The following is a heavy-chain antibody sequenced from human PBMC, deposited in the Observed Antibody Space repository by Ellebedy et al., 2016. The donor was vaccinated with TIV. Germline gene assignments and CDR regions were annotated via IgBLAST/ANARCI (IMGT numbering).Heavy chain of an antibody. Sequence: PGGSLRLSCAATGLMFKSYAMTWVRQAPGKGLEWVSAISGRGDKKYYADSVKGRFAIPRDNSKDTLQLQMDNLRDEDTAVYYCATRHGEGIKLWGGFDYWGQGTLVTVSS. CDR2: ISGRGDKK. CDR3: ATRHGEGIKLWGGFDY. D-gene: IGHD3-16*01. CDR1: GLMFKSYA. J-gene: IGHJ4*02. V-gene: IGHV3-23*01.